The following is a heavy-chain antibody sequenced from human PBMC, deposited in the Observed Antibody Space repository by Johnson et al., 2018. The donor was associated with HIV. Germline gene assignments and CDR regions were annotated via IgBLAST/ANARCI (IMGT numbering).Heavy chain of an antibody. D-gene: IGHD3-10*01. J-gene: IGHJ3*02. CDR1: GFTFSSYG. V-gene: IGHV3-30*02. CDR3: AKSSSATYYGDAFDM. CDR2: TRYDGSNK. Sequence: QVQLVESGGGVVQPGGSLRLSCAASGFTFSSYGMHWVRQAPGKGLEWVAFTRYDGSNKYYADSVKGRFTISRDNSKKTLSLQMNSLRPEDTAVYYCAKSSSATYYGDAFDMWGQGTMVTVSS.